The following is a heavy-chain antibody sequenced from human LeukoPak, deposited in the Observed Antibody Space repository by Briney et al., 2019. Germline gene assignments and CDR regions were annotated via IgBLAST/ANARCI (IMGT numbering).Heavy chain of an antibody. J-gene: IGHJ2*01. D-gene: IGHD4-23*01. CDR2: IYYSGTT. CDR3: ARVPAILRVATPGL. V-gene: IGHV4-39*01. Sequence: SETLSLTCTVSGGSVSSATDYWGWIRQPPGRGLEWIGTIYYSGTTFYNPPLKSRVTISVDTSRNQFSLKLNSVTAADTALYYCARVPAILRVATPGLWGRGTLVTVSS. CDR1: GGSVSSATDY.